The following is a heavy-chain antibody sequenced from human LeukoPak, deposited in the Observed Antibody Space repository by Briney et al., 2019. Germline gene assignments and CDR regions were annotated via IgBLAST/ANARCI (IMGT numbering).Heavy chain of an antibody. CDR1: GGSTSSYY. CDR3: ARVPNYYDSSGYRRNIYFDY. Sequence: SETLSLTCTVSGGSTSSYYWSWIRQPPGKGLEWIGYTSYSGSTNYNPSLKSRVTISVDMSKNQFSLKLSSVTAADTAVYYCARVPNYYDSSGYRRNIYFDYWGQGTLVTVSS. J-gene: IGHJ4*02. D-gene: IGHD3-22*01. CDR2: TSYSGST. V-gene: IGHV4-59*01.